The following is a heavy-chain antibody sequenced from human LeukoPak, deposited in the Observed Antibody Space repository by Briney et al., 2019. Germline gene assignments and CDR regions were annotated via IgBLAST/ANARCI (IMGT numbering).Heavy chain of an antibody. Sequence: GGSLRLSCAASGFTFSSYSMNWVRQAPGKGLEWVSSISSSSTYIYYADSVKGRFTISRDNAKNSLYLQMNGLRVEDTAVYYCARDPYSGYYYYMDLWGTGTTVTISS. CDR1: GFTFSSYS. V-gene: IGHV3-21*01. J-gene: IGHJ6*03. D-gene: IGHD1-26*01. CDR3: ARDPYSGYYYYMDL. CDR2: ISSSSTYI.